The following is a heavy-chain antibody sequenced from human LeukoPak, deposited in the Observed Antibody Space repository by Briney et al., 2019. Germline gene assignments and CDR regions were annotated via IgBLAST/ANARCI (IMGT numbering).Heavy chain of an antibody. V-gene: IGHV4-34*01. CDR2: INHSGST. CDR3: ARIRGYSCGYSSRPFDY. CDR1: GGSFSGYY. J-gene: IGHJ4*02. D-gene: IGHD5-18*01. Sequence: SETLSLTCAVYGGSFSGYYWSWIRQPPGKGLEWIGEINHSGSTNYNPSLKSRVTISVDTSKNQFSLKLSSVTAADTAVYYCARIRGYSCGYSSRPFDYWGQGTLVTVSS.